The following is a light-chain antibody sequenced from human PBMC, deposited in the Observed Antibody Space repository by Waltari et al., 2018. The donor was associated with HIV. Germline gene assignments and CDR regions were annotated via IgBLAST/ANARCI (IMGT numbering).Light chain of an antibody. J-gene: IGLJ3*02. CDR2: GGN. CDR1: HNNLGFKR. CDR3: SSWDTRLNGWV. V-gene: IGLV10-54*04. Sequence: QPGLTHTPSVSKALGQTAPLTCTGRHNNLGFKRPAWLKHPQGPPPKLLTHGGNNRPSGVPGRFSASTSGKTASLNITGLQADDEADYFCSSWDTRLNGWVFGGGTHLTVL.